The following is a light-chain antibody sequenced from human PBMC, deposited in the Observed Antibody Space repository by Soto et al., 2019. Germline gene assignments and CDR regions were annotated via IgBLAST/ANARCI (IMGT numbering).Light chain of an antibody. Sequence: ETVLAQAPGTLSLSPGESATLSCRASHNITNNYLAWYQQKPGQAPRLLIYGASNRATGIPDRFSGSGSGTDFTLTISSLEPEDFAVYYCQQRSNRPPLISFGQGTRLAIK. CDR3: QQRSNRPPLIS. V-gene: IGKV3D-20*02. CDR1: HNITNNY. CDR2: GAS. J-gene: IGKJ5*01.